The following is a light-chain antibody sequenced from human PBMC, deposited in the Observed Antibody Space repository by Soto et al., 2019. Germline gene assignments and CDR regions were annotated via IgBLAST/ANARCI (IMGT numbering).Light chain of an antibody. CDR1: QGISNW. V-gene: IGKV1-12*01. J-gene: IGKJ4*01. Sequence: DIQMTQSPSSVSASVGDRVTITCRASQGISNWLAWYQQQPGKAPKLLIYAASSLQIGVPSRFSGGGSGTHFTLIISSLQPEDFATYYCQQTNTFLPLTFGGGTKVDI. CDR3: QQTNTFLPLT. CDR2: AAS.